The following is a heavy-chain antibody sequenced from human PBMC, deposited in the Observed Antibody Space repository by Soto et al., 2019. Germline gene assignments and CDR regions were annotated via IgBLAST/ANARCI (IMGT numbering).Heavy chain of an antibody. D-gene: IGHD3-10*01. V-gene: IGHV3-7*01. CDR1: GFTFSSYW. CDR3: ARASAGFGELTDY. Sequence: PGGSVRLSCAASGFTFSSYWMSWVRQAPGKGLEWVANIKQDGSEKYYVDSVKGRFTISRDNAKNSLYLQMNSLRAEDTAVYYCARASAGFGELTDYRGQGPLVTVSS. J-gene: IGHJ4*02. CDR2: IKQDGSEK.